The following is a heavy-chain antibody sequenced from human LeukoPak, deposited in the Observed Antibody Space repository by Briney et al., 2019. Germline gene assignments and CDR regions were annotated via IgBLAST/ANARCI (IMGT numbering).Heavy chain of an antibody. CDR3: AKATKNWGSGNYFDY. CDR2: ISGSGGST. V-gene: IGHV3-23*01. CDR1: GFTFSSCA. D-gene: IGHD7-27*01. J-gene: IGHJ4*02. Sequence: GGSLRLSCAASGFTFSSCAMSWVRQAPGKGLEWVSAISGSGGSTYYADSVKGQFTIFRDNSKNTLYMQMNSLRAGDTAVYYCAKATKNWGSGNYFDYWGQGTLVTVSS.